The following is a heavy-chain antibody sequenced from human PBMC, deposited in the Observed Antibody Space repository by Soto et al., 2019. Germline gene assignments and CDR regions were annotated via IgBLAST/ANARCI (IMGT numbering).Heavy chain of an antibody. J-gene: IGHJ6*02. CDR2: ISGSGGST. D-gene: IGHD3-10*01. CDR1: GFTFSSYA. CDR3: AKFTDGSGPYYYYYYGMDV. V-gene: IGHV3-23*01. Sequence: EVQLLESGGGLVQPGGSLRLSCAASGFTFSSYAMSWVRQAPGKGLEWVSAISGSGGSTYYADSVKGRFTISRDNSKNTLYLQRNSLRAEDTAVYYCAKFTDGSGPYYYYYYGMDVWGQGTTVTVSS.